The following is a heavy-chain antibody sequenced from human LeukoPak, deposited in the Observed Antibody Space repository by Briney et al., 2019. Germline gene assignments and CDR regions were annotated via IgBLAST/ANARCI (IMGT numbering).Heavy chain of an antibody. D-gene: IGHD3-22*01. Sequence: SETLSLTCTVSGGSISSSSYYWGWIRQPPGKGLEWIGSIYYSGSTYYNPSLKSRVTISVDTSKNQFSLKLSSVTAADTAVYYCARQRRITMMVVVYPGEHYFDYWGQGTLVTVSS. V-gene: IGHV4-39*01. J-gene: IGHJ4*02. CDR1: GGSISSSSYY. CDR3: ARQRRITMMVVVYPGEHYFDY. CDR2: IYYSGST.